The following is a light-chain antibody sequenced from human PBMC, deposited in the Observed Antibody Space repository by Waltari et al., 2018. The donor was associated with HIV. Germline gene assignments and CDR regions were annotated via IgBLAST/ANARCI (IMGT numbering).Light chain of an antibody. CDR2: EVT. CDR3: ASYGGTNDLV. CDR1: SSDIGGYNY. V-gene: IGLV2-8*01. J-gene: IGLJ3*02. Sequence: QSALTQPPSASGSPGQSVAIPCTGTSSDIGGYNYVSWYQQPPGKAPKLMIFEVTKRPSGVPDRFSGSKSGNTASLTVSGLQAEDEADYYCASYGGTNDLVFGGGTKLTVL.